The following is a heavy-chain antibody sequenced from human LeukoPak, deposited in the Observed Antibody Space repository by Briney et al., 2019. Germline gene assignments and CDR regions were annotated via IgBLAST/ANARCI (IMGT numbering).Heavy chain of an antibody. CDR1: GGSFSGYY. CDR3: ARGTSGNVAVAGMFDP. Sequence: SETLSLTCAVYGGSFSGYYWSWIRQPPGKGLEWIGEINHSGSTNYNPSLKSRVTISVDTSKNQFSLKLSSVTAADTAVYYCARGTSGNVAVAGMFDPWGQGILVTVSS. D-gene: IGHD6-19*01. V-gene: IGHV4-34*01. J-gene: IGHJ5*02. CDR2: INHSGST.